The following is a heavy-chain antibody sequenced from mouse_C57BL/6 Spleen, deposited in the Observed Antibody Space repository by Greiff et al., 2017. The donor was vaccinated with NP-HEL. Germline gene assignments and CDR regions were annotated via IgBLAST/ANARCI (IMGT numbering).Heavy chain of an antibody. CDR3: ARSYYDYDGRAYAMDY. J-gene: IGHJ4*01. D-gene: IGHD2-4*01. CDR2: INPNNGGT. V-gene: IGHV1-18*01. CDR1: GYTFTDYN. Sequence: VQLQQSGPELVKPGASVKIPCKASGYTFTDYNMDWVKQSHGKSLEWIGDINPNNGGTIYNQKFKGKATLTVDKSSSTAYMELRSLTSEDTAVYYCARSYYDYDGRAYAMDYWGQGTSVTVSS.